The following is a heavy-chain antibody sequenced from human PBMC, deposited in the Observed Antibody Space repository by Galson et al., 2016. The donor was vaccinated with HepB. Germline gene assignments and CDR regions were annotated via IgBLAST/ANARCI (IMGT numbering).Heavy chain of an antibody. J-gene: IGHJ4*02. CDR2: FYYSGRT. CDR3: ARGMTTVTTDY. CDR1: GGSISRSSYY. V-gene: IGHV4-39*01. Sequence: SETLSLTCTVSGGSISRSSYYWGWFRQPPGKGLEWIGTFYYSGRTYYKPSLKSRVTISVDAYKNQFSLKMTSETAADTAVYYCARGMTTVTTDYWGQGTLVTVSS. D-gene: IGHD4-17*01.